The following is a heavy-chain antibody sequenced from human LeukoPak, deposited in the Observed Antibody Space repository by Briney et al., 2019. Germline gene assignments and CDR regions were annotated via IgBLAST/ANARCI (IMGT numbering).Heavy chain of an antibody. D-gene: IGHD3-9*01. CDR2: ISAYNGNT. V-gene: IGHV1-18*04. J-gene: IGHJ3*02. Sequence: ASVKVSCKASGYTFTGYYLHWVRQAPGQGLEWMGWISAYNGNTNYAQKLQGRVTMTTDTSTSTAYMELRSLRSDDTAVYYCARGILTGYYRLSDAFDIWGQGTMVTVSS. CDR1: GYTFTGYY. CDR3: ARGILTGYYRLSDAFDI.